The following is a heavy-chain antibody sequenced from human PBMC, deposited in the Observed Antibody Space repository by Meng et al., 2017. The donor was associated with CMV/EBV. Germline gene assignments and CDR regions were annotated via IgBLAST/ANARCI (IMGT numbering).Heavy chain of an antibody. D-gene: IGHD3-22*01. CDR2: IIPILGIA. Sequence: SVKVSCKASGGTFSSYTISWVRQAPGQGLEWMGRIIPILGIANYAQKFQGRVTITADKSTSTAYMELSSLRSEDTAVYYCARGYDSSGYNRLDYWGQGTLVTVSS. V-gene: IGHV1-69*02. CDR3: ARGYDSSGYNRLDY. J-gene: IGHJ4*02. CDR1: GGTFSSYT.